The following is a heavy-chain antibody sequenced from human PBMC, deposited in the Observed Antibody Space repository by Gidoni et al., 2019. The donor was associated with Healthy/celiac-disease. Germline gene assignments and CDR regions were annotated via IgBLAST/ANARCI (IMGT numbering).Heavy chain of an antibody. CDR1: GGPFSSYT. D-gene: IGHD5-12*01. CDR2: FIPILGIA. Sequence: QVQLVKSGAEVKKPGSSVKGSCKASGGPFSSYTISWVRQSPGQGLEWMGRFIPILGIANYAQKFQGRVMITADKSTSTAYRELSSLRSEDTAVYYCARDIGDGYENSVGYWGQGTLVTVSS. CDR3: ARDIGDGYENSVGY. V-gene: IGHV1-69*08. J-gene: IGHJ4*02.